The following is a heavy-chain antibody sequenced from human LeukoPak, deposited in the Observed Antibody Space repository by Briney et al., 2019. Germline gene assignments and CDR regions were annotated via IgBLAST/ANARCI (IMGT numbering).Heavy chain of an antibody. CDR2: IYYGENT. CDR1: GDSLSSGPYY. CDR3: ARRDDSSGYHKIFDY. V-gene: IGHV4-39*01. Sequence: SETLSLTCTVSGDSLSSGPYYWGWVRQPSGKGLEWVGNIYYGENTYYNPSLKSRVTISIDTSNNQFYLKLSSLTAADTAVYYCARRDDSSGYHKIFDYCGQGTLVTVSS. J-gene: IGHJ4*02. D-gene: IGHD3-22*01.